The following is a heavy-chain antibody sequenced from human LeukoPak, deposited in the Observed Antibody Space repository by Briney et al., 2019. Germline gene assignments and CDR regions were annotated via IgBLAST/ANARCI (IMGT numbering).Heavy chain of an antibody. CDR2: ISSGSSTI. Sequence: GGSLRLSCAASGFTFSSYSMNWVRQAPGKGLEWVSYISSGSSTIYYADSVKGRFTISRDNAKNSLYLQMNSLRAEDTAVYYCARDKLPYDYVWGSYRPQGWGQGTLVTVSS. J-gene: IGHJ4*02. V-gene: IGHV3-48*04. CDR1: GFTFSSYS. D-gene: IGHD3-16*02. CDR3: ARDKLPYDYVWGSYRPQG.